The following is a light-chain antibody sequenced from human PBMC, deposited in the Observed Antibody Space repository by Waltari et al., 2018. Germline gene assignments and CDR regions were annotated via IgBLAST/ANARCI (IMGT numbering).Light chain of an antibody. J-gene: IGKJ4*01. CDR3: QQYADTPLT. Sequence: EIVLTQSSGTLYLSPGERATLPCRASQSVGRNYLGWYQQKPGQAPRLLIYDASTRATGIPDRFSGSGSGTDFTLTISRLQPEDFAVYFCQQYADTPLTFGGGTKVEMK. V-gene: IGKV3-20*01. CDR1: QSVGRNY. CDR2: DAS.